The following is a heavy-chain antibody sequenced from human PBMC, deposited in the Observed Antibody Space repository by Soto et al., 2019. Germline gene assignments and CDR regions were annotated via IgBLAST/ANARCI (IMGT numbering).Heavy chain of an antibody. CDR2: IYHSGST. D-gene: IGHD6-6*01. CDR1: GGSISSGGYS. Sequence: PSETLSLTCAVSGGSISSGGYSWIWIRQPPGKGLEWIGYIYHSGSTYYNPSLKSRVTISVDRSKNQFSLKLSSVTAADTAVYYCAREGDRYSSSPHFDYWGQGTLVTVSP. J-gene: IGHJ4*02. V-gene: IGHV4-30-2*01. CDR3: AREGDRYSSSPHFDY.